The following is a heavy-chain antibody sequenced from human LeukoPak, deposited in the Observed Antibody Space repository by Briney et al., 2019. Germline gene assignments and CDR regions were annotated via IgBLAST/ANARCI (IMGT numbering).Heavy chain of an antibody. CDR2: IYYSGST. Sequence: PSETLSLTCTVSGGSISSSSYYWGWIRQPPGKGLEWIGSIYYSGSTYYNPSLKSRVTISVDTSKNQFSLKLSSVTAEDTAVYYCARESWGHTERTESEFDCWGQGTLVTVSS. D-gene: IGHD5-18*01. J-gene: IGHJ4*02. CDR1: GGSISSSSYY. CDR3: ARESWGHTERTESEFDC. V-gene: IGHV4-39*07.